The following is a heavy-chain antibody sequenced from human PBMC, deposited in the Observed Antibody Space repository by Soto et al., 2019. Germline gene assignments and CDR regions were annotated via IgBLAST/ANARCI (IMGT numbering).Heavy chain of an antibody. D-gene: IGHD2-15*01. CDR1: GFTFDDYA. Sequence: GGSLRLSCAASGFTFDDYAMSWVRQAPGKGLEWVSSIIRSGVTTYYADSVKGRFTISRDTSENTLHLQMDSLRAEDTAVYYCARDDVLCDGGRCYGVSLDVGGKGTTVTVST. CDR2: IIRSGVTT. CDR3: ARDDVLCDGGRCYGVSLDV. J-gene: IGHJ6*04. V-gene: IGHV3-23*01.